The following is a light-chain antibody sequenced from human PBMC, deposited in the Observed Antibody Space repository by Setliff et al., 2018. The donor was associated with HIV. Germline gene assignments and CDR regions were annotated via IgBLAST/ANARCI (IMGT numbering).Light chain of an antibody. CDR1: SSDVGGYNY. CDR2: DVS. Sequence: QSALTQPRSVSGSPGQSVTISCTGTSSDVGGYNYVSWYQQHPGKAPKLVIFDVSKRPSGVPDRFSGSKSGNTASLTISGLQAEDEADYYCCSYAGSPDVFGTGTKGTVL. CDR3: CSYAGSPDV. V-gene: IGLV2-11*01. J-gene: IGLJ1*01.